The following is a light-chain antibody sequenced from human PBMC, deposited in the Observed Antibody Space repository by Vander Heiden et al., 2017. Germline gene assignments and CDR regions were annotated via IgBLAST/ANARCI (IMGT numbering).Light chain of an antibody. Sequence: DFQMTQSPSTLSASVGDRVTITCRASQSISSWLAWYQQKPGKAPKLLIYDASTLESGVPSRFSGSGSGTEFTLTINSLQPDDFATYYCQHGDTNTPITFGGGTKVEIK. CDR3: QHGDTNTPIT. CDR2: DAS. V-gene: IGKV1-5*01. CDR1: QSISSW. J-gene: IGKJ4*01.